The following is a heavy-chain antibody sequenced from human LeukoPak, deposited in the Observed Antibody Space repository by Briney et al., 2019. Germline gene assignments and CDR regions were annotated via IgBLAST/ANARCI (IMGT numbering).Heavy chain of an antibody. V-gene: IGHV3-33*06. CDR3: AKFERWLQSGLDY. CDR1: GFIFSTYG. J-gene: IGHJ4*02. Sequence: GGSLRLSCAASGFIFSTYGMHWVRQAPGKGLEWVAVVWSGGNNKYYSDSVKGRFTISRDNSKNTLYLQMNSLRAEDTAVYYCAKFERWLQSGLDYWGQGTLVTVSS. D-gene: IGHD5-24*01. CDR2: VWSGGNNK.